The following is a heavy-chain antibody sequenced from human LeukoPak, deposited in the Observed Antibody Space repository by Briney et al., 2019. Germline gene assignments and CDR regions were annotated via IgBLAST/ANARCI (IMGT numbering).Heavy chain of an antibody. D-gene: IGHD6-19*01. CDR2: ISNSGTTI. V-gene: IGHV3-48*03. CDR3: ARAVAGTPIDY. J-gene: IGHJ4*02. Sequence: PGGSLRLSCAASGFTFSNYEMNWVRQAPGKGLEWVSYISNSGTTIYYTDSVKGRFTISRDNAQNSLYLQMNSLRAEDTAVYYCARAVAGTPIDYWGQGTLVTVSP. CDR1: GFTFSNYE.